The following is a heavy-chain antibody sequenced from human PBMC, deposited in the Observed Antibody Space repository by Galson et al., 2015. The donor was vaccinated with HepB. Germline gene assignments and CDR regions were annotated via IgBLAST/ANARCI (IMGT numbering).Heavy chain of an antibody. CDR1: GSTFRRYG. J-gene: IGHJ4*02. Sequence: SLRLSCAASGSTFRRYGMPWVRLAPGKGLEWVAFISSGGGRKDYADSVRGRFSISRDDSRDILYLQMNSLRVDDAARYYCARDGSHYDVDYWGQGTLVTVFS. D-gene: IGHD1-26*01. CDR3: ARDGSHYDVDY. CDR2: ISSGGGRK. V-gene: IGHV3-33*08.